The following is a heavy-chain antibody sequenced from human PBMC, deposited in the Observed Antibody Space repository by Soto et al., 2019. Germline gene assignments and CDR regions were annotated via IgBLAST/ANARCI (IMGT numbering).Heavy chain of an antibody. D-gene: IGHD3-10*01. CDR1: GFTFSHYV. CDR2: ISGSGSSV. Sequence: EVELLESGGGLVRPGGSLRLSCAASGFTFSHYVLSWVRQSPERGLEWVSSISGSGSSVYVADSVRGRFIMSRDLSTNPVSLQMHSLRAEDTAVYYCAKVRASYLSASYFYYGLVVWGQGTTVTVSS. V-gene: IGHV3-23*01. J-gene: IGHJ6*02. CDR3: AKVRASYLSASYFYYGLVV.